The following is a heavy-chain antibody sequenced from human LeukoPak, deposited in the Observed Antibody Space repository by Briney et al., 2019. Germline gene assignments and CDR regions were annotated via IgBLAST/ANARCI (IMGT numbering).Heavy chain of an antibody. CDR1: GFTFSSYW. V-gene: IGHV3-74*01. J-gene: IGHJ4*02. CDR2: INTDGSST. Sequence: QPGGSLRLSCAAAGFTFSSYWMHWVRQAPGKGLVWVSRINTDGSSTSYADSVKGRFTISRDNAKNTLYLQMNSLRAEDTAVYYCARDLINYDFWSGLFDSWGQGTLVTVSS. CDR3: ARDLINYDFWSGLFDS. D-gene: IGHD3-3*01.